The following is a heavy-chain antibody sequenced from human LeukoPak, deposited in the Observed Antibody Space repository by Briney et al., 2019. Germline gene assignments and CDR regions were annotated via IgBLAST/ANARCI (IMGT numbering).Heavy chain of an antibody. V-gene: IGHV3-9*03. D-gene: IGHD3-9*01. CDR2: ISWNSGSI. J-gene: IGHJ4*02. CDR1: GFTFDDYA. Sequence: GGSLRLSCAASGFTFDDYAMHWVRQAPGKGLEWVSGISWNSGSIGYADSVKGRFTISRDNAKNSLYLQMNSLRAEDMALYYCAKDMRPSPSGLVIDYWGQGTLLTVSS. CDR3: AKDMRPSPSGLVIDY.